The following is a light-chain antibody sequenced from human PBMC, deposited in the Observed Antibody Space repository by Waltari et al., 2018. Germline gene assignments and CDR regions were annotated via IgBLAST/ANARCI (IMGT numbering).Light chain of an antibody. CDR3: AAWDDSLSGSV. Sequence: QSVLTQPPSASGTPGQRVTISCSGSSSNIGSNYVYWYQQLPGTAPKLLTYRNTQRPPGGPDRFSGAKYGTSAALAISGVRSEDEADYYCAAWDDSLSGSVFGGGTKLTVL. V-gene: IGLV1-47*01. J-gene: IGLJ3*02. CDR1: SSNIGSNY. CDR2: RNT.